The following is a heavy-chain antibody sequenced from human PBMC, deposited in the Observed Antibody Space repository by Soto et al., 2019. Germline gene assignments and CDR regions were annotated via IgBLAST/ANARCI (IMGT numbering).Heavy chain of an antibody. CDR1: GGTFSTYT. CDR3: ARDSGTGGYDGF. D-gene: IGHD3-10*01. CDR2: IITLLDVT. V-gene: IGHV1-69*08. Sequence: QVQLVQSGAEVKKPGSSVKVSCKASGGTFSTYTINWVRQAPGQGLEWMGRIITLLDVTNNAQRFQGRVTITPDNSPSTVYMELTSLTSQDPAVYYGARDSGTGGYDGFWGQGTLVTVSS. J-gene: IGHJ4*02.